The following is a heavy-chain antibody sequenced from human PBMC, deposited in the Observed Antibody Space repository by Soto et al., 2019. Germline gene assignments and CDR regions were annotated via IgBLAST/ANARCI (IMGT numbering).Heavy chain of an antibody. D-gene: IGHD3-16*02. J-gene: IGHJ4*02. CDR2: INHSGST. Sequence: QVQLQQWGAGLLKPSETLSLTCAVYGGSFSGYFWSWIRQSPGKGLEWIGEINHSGSTNYIPSLKSRVTISVDTSKNQFSLKLSSVTAADTAVYYCAGGRLHLGELSYNYLDFWGQGTLVTVSS. CDR1: GGSFSGYF. CDR3: AGGRLHLGELSYNYLDF. V-gene: IGHV4-34*01.